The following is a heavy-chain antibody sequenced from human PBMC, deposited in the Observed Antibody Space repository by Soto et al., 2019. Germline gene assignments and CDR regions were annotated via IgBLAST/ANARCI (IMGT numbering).Heavy chain of an antibody. D-gene: IGHD3-10*01. V-gene: IGHV4-39*01. CDR2: IYYSGST. Sequence: PSETLSLTCTVSGGSISSSSYYWGWIRQPPGKGLEWIGSIYYSGSTYYNPSLKSRVTISVDTSKNQFSLKLSSVTAADTAVYYCARRSEVRGVGGASYYYYMDVWGKGTTVTVSS. J-gene: IGHJ6*03. CDR3: ARRSEVRGVGGASYYYYMDV. CDR1: GGSISSSSYY.